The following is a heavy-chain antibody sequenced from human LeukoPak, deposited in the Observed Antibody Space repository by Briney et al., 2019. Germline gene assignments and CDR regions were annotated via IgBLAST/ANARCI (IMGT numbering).Heavy chain of an antibody. CDR3: ARDGRGGPFDY. CDR2: IYSGGST. Sequence: GGSLRLSCAASGFTFSDYYMSWVRQAPGKGLEWVSVIYSGGSTYYADSVKGRFTISRGNSKNTLYLQMNSLRAEDTAVYYCARDGRGGPFDYWGQGTLVTVSS. CDR1: GFTFSDYY. J-gene: IGHJ4*02. V-gene: IGHV3-66*01. D-gene: IGHD3-16*01.